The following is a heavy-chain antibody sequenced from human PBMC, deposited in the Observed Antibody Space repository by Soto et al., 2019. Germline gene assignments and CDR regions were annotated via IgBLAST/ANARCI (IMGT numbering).Heavy chain of an antibody. J-gene: IGHJ4*02. V-gene: IGHV3-23*01. CDR3: AKERYSSGYFDY. D-gene: IGHD6-19*01. CDR1: GFTFSSYA. CDR2: ISGSGGST. Sequence: EVQLLESGGGLVQPGGSPRLSCAASGFTFSSYAMSWVRQVPGKGLEWVSAISGSGGSTYYADAVKGRFTISRDNSKNTLYLQMNSLRAEDTAIYYCAKERYSSGYFDYWGQGTLVTVSS.